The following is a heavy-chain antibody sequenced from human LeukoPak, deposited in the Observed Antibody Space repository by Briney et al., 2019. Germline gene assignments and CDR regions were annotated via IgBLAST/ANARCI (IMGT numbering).Heavy chain of an antibody. CDR3: ARVDYGDYVGYFDY. V-gene: IGHV1-18*01. CDR1: GYTFTSYG. Sequence: ASVKVSCKASGYTFTSYGISWVRQAPGQGLEWMGWISAYNGNTSYAQKLQGRVTMTTDTSTSTAYMELRSLRSDDTAVYYCARVDYGDYVGYFDYWGQGTLVTVSS. CDR2: ISAYNGNT. D-gene: IGHD4-17*01. J-gene: IGHJ4*02.